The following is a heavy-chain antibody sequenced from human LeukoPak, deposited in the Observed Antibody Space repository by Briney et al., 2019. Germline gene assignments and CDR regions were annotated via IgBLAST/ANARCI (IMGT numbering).Heavy chain of an antibody. CDR3: ARSRGAYCGGDCYSGWFDP. V-gene: IGHV5-51*01. D-gene: IGHD2-21*02. CDR2: IYPGDSDT. J-gene: IGHJ5*02. Sequence: GESLKISCKGSGYSFTSYWIGWVRQMPGKGLEWMGIIYPGDSDTRYSPSFQGQVTISADKSISTAYLQWSSLKASDTAMYYCARSRGAYCGGDCYSGWFDPWGQGTLVTVPS. CDR1: GYSFTSYW.